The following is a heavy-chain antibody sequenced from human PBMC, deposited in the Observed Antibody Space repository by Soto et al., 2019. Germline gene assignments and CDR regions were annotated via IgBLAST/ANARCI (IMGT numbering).Heavy chain of an antibody. D-gene: IGHD2-15*01. J-gene: IGHJ5*02. CDR2: IYHTGTT. Sequence: PSETLSLTCTVSGGSINSGGYSWTWIRQPPGKGLEWIGFIYHTGTTYYNPSLKSRVTISVDRSKNQFSLNLTSVTAADTAVYFCARDASGGYNWFDPWGQGTLVTVSS. CDR1: GGSINSGGYS. CDR3: ARDASGGYNWFDP. V-gene: IGHV4-30-2*01.